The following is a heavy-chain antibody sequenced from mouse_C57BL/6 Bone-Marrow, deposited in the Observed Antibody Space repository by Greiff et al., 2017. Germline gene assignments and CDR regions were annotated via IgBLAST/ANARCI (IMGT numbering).Heavy chain of an antibody. CDR2: VSSGGDNI. CDR3: TRTVVADFDY. V-gene: IGHV5-9-1*02. Sequence: EVKLMESGEGLVKPGGSLKLSCAASGFTFSSYAMSWVRQTPEKRLEWVAYVSSGGDNIYYADTVKGRFTISRDNARNTLYLQMSSLKSEDTAMYYCTRTVVADFDYWGQGTTLTVSS. D-gene: IGHD1-1*01. J-gene: IGHJ2*01. CDR1: GFTFSSYA.